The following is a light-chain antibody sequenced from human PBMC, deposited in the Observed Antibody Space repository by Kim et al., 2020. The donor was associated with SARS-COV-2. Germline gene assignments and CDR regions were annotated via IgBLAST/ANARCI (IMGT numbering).Light chain of an antibody. Sequence: LYPGERATLSCRASQSVSSYLAWYQQNPGQAPRLLIYDASNRATGIPARFSGSGSGTDFTLTISSLEPEDFAVYYCQQRSNWPITFGQGTRLEIK. V-gene: IGKV3-11*01. CDR2: DAS. CDR3: QQRSNWPIT. CDR1: QSVSSY. J-gene: IGKJ5*01.